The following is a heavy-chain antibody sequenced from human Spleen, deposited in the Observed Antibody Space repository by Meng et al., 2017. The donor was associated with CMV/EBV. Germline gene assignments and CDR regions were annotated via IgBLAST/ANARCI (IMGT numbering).Heavy chain of an antibody. Sequence: GESLKISCAASGFTFSGYWMSWVRQAPGKGLEWVANIKQDGSEKYYVDSVKGRFTISRDNAKNSLYLQMNSLRAEDTAIYYCAKCGFSYGRFDPWGQGTLVTVSS. V-gene: IGHV3-7*03. CDR3: AKCGFSYGRFDP. D-gene: IGHD5-18*01. J-gene: IGHJ5*02. CDR2: IKQDGSEK. CDR1: GFTFSGYW.